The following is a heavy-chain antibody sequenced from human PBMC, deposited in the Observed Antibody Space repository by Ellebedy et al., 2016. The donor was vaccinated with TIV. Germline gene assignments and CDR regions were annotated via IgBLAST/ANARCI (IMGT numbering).Heavy chain of an antibody. Sequence: GSLRLXXAVYGGSFSGYYWSRIRQPPGKGLEWIGEINHSGSTNYNPSLKSRVTISVDTSKDQFSLKLSSVTAADTAVYYCARLYCSGGSCYLYYFDYWGQGTLVTVSS. J-gene: IGHJ4*02. CDR2: INHSGST. V-gene: IGHV4-34*01. D-gene: IGHD2-15*01. CDR3: ARLYCSGGSCYLYYFDY. CDR1: GGSFSGYY.